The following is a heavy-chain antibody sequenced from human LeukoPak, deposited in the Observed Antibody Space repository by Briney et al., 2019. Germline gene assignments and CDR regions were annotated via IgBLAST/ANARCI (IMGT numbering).Heavy chain of an antibody. CDR1: GFTFSTYN. V-gene: IGHV3-21*01. Sequence: GGSLRLSCAASGFTFSTYNMNWVRQAPGKGLEWVSSISSSSSYIYYADSVKGRFTISRDSAKNSLILQMNSLRAEDTAVYYCARDLMGYNYYYMDVWGKGTTVTVSS. CDR2: ISSSSSYI. J-gene: IGHJ6*03. D-gene: IGHD3-16*02. CDR3: ARDLMGYNYYYMDV.